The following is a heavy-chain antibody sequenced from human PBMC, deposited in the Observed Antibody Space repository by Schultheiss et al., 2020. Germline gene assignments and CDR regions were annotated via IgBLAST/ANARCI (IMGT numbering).Heavy chain of an antibody. CDR3: ARDLDGTGLFDP. CDR1: GFTFSTYS. V-gene: IGHV3-48*02. J-gene: IGHJ5*02. CDR2: ISSSSSPI. Sequence: SCAASGFTFSTYSMNWVRQAPGKGLAWISYISSSSSPIFYADSVKGRFTISRDNAKNSLYLQMNSLRDEDTAVYYCARDLDGTGLFDPWGQGTLVTVSS. D-gene: IGHD3-10*01.